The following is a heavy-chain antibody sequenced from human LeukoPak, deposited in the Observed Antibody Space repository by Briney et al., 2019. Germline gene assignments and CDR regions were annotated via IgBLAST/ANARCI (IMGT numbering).Heavy chain of an antibody. Sequence: ASVKVSCKTSGYTLTSLYIHWVRQAPGQGLEWMGRIDPNRGDRKFAQRFQDRVTFTTDASISTAYMELSSLGSDDTAVYYCARDNYDKRFDYWGQGTLVTVSP. CDR2: IDPNRGDR. CDR3: ARDNYDKRFDY. CDR1: GYTLTSLY. J-gene: IGHJ4*02. V-gene: IGHV1-2*06. D-gene: IGHD3-22*01.